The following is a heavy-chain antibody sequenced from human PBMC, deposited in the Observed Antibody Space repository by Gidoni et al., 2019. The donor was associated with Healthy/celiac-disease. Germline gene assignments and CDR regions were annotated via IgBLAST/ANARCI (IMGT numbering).Heavy chain of an antibody. Sequence: QVQLVQSGAEVKKPGASVKVSCKVSGYPLTELSMHWVRQAPGKGLEWMGGFDPEDGETIYAQKFQGRVTMTEDTSTDTAYMELSSLRSEDTAVYYCATVGEYCSSTSCYAFDIWGQGTMVTVSS. J-gene: IGHJ3*02. D-gene: IGHD2-2*01. CDR3: ATVGEYCSSTSCYAFDI. CDR2: FDPEDGET. CDR1: GYPLTELS. V-gene: IGHV1-24*01.